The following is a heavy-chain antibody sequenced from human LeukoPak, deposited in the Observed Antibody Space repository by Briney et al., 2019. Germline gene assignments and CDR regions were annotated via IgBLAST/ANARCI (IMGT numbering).Heavy chain of an antibody. CDR1: GFTLKNYA. CDR2: ISFDGGNK. D-gene: IGHD1-26*01. V-gene: IGHV3-30-3*01. J-gene: IGHJ4*02. Sequence: PGGSLGLSRAASGFTLKNYAIHWVRHAPGKGLEWGAIISFDGGNKYYADSVKGRFTISRDNSKNTLYLQMNSLRAEDTAVYYCARDGIVGSPLFKFDYWGQGTLVTVSS. CDR3: ARDGIVGSPLFKFDY.